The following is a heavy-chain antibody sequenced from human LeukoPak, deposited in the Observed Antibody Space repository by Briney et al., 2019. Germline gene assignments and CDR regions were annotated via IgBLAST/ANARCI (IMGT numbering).Heavy chain of an antibody. Sequence: SQTLSLTCTVSGGSISSGSYYWSWIRQPAGKGLEWIGRIYTSGSTNYNPSLKSRVTISVDTSKNQFSLKLSSVTAADTAVYYCARVTMVRGVIRGFDPWGQGTLVTASS. J-gene: IGHJ5*02. D-gene: IGHD3-10*01. CDR3: ARVTMVRGVIRGFDP. CDR2: IYTSGST. V-gene: IGHV4-61*02. CDR1: GGSISSGSYY.